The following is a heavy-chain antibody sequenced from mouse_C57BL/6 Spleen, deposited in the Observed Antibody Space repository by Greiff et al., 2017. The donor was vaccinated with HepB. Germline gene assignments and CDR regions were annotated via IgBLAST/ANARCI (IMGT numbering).Heavy chain of an antibody. CDR1: GYTFTSYT. J-gene: IGHJ2*01. Sequence: QVHVKQSGAELARPGASVKMSCKASGYTFTSYTMHWVKQRPGQGLEWIGNINPSSGYTKYNQKFKDKATLTADKSSSTAYMQLSSLTSEDSAVYYCAREETVTDFDYWGQGTTLTVSS. CDR3: AREETVTDFDY. V-gene: IGHV1-4*01. CDR2: INPSSGYT. D-gene: IGHD2-13*01.